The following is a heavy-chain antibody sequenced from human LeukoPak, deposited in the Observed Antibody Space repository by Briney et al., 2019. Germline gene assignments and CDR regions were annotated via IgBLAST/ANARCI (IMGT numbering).Heavy chain of an antibody. CDR1: GFTFSSYA. D-gene: IGHD1-26*01. CDR3: AKDRWELLYYFDY. V-gene: IGHV3-23*01. Sequence: PGGSLRLSCAASGFTFSSYAMSWVRQAPGKGLEWVSAISGSGGSTYYADSVKGRFTISRDNSKNTLYLRMNSLRAEDTAVYYCAKDRWELLYYFDYWGQGTLVTVSS. CDR2: ISGSGGST. J-gene: IGHJ4*02.